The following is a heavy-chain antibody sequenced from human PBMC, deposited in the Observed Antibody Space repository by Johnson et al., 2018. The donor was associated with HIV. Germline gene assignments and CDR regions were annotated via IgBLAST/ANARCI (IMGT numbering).Heavy chain of an antibody. CDR3: VKDIWQYMYGAFDI. Sequence: QVQLVESGGGLVQPGGSLRLSCAASGFTFSSYAMHWVRQAPGKGLEWVAVISYDGSNKYYADSVKGRFTISRDNAKDSLFLQMNTLRAEDTALYYCVKDIWQYMYGAFDIWGQGTMVTVSS. CDR1: GFTFSSYA. J-gene: IGHJ3*02. V-gene: IGHV3-30-3*01. CDR2: ISYDGSNK. D-gene: IGHD2-8*01.